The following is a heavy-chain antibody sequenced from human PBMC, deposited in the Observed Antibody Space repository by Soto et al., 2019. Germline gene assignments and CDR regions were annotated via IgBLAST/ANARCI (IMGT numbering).Heavy chain of an antibody. V-gene: IGHV1-3*01. J-gene: IGHJ6*02. D-gene: IGHD3-3*01. CDR1: RYTFTSYA. CDR2: INANTGNT. Sequence: EASVKVSCKASRYTFTSYAMHWVRQATGQRLEWMGWINANTGNTKYAQKFQGRVTMTRDTSISTAYMELSRLRSDDTAVYYCARAGNTNFGVVDPYPLYGMDVWGQGTTDTVSS. CDR3: ARAGNTNFGVVDPYPLYGMDV.